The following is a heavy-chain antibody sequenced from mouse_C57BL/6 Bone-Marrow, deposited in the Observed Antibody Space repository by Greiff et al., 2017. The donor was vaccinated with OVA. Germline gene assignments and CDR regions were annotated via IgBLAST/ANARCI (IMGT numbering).Heavy chain of an antibody. CDR3: VRLLGWYFDV. J-gene: IGHJ1*03. Sequence: VQLQQPGAELVMPGASVKLSCKASGYTFTSYWMHWVKQRPGQGLEWIGEIDPSDSYTNSNQKFKGKSTLTVDKSSSTAYMQLSSLTSEDSAVYYCVRLLGWYFDVWGTGTTVTVSS. CDR2: IDPSDSYT. V-gene: IGHV1-69*01. CDR1: GYTFTSYW. D-gene: IGHD1-1*01.